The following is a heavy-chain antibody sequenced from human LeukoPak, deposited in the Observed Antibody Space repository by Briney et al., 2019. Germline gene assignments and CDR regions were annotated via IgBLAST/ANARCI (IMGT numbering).Heavy chain of an antibody. J-gene: IGHJ4*02. Sequence: PSETLSLTCAVSGYSISSGYYWGWIRQPPGKGLEWIESIYHSGSTYYNPSLKSRVTISVDTSKNQFSLKLSSVTAADTAVYCCARHYDFWSGYYPFDYWGQGTLVTVSS. CDR3: ARHYDFWSGYYPFDY. V-gene: IGHV4-38-2*01. CDR2: IYHSGST. D-gene: IGHD3-3*01. CDR1: GYSISSGYY.